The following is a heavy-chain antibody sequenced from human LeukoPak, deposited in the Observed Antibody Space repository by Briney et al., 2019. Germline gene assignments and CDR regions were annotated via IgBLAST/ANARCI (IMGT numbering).Heavy chain of an antibody. CDR3: AREGIAAAGTPEGYFDY. CDR1: GFTLSDYY. Sequence: GGSLRLSCAASGFTLSDYYMSWIRQAPGKGLEWVSYISSSSTYTKYADSVKGRFTISRDNAKNSLYLQMNSLRAEDTAVYYCAREGIAAAGTPEGYFDYWGQGTLVTVSS. D-gene: IGHD6-13*01. CDR2: ISSSSTYT. J-gene: IGHJ4*02. V-gene: IGHV3-11*06.